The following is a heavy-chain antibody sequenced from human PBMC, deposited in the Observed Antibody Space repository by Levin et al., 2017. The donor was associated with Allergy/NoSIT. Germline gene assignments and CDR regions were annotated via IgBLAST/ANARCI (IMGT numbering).Heavy chain of an antibody. Sequence: GGSLRLSCAASGFTFSDVWMTWFRQTPGKGLEWVGRIKRSADGGTTDYAAPVKGRFSISRDDSRSMVFLQMNSLKTDETAVYYCSTGDLSESFHAFDIWGQGTVVTVSS. CDR2: IKRSADGGTT. J-gene: IGHJ3*02. CDR1: GFTFSDVW. V-gene: IGHV3-15*01. CDR3: STGDLSESFHAFDI. D-gene: IGHD1-26*01.